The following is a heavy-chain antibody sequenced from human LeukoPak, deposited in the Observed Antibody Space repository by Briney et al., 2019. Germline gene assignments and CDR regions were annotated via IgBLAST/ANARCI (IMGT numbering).Heavy chain of an antibody. J-gene: IGHJ4*02. CDR2: IYYSGST. CDR1: GGSISSSSYY. V-gene: IGHV4-39*01. CDR3: ASRKGRFDY. D-gene: IGHD1-14*01. Sequence: SETLSLTCTVSGGSISSSSYYWGWIRQPPGKGLEWIGSIYYSGSTYYNPSLKSRVTISVYTTKNQFSLKLSSVTAADTAVYYCASRKGRFDYWGQGTLVTVSS.